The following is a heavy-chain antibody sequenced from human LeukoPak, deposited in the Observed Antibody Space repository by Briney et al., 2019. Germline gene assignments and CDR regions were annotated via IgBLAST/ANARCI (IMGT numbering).Heavy chain of an antibody. Sequence: GASVKVSCKASGYTFTSYGISWVRQAPGQGLEWMGWISAYNGNTNYAQKRQGRVTMTTDTSTSTAYRELRSLRSDDTAVYYCALGSRLGSFDYWGQGTLVTVSS. CDR2: ISAYNGNT. J-gene: IGHJ4*02. CDR1: GYTFTSYG. CDR3: ALGSRLGSFDY. V-gene: IGHV1-18*01. D-gene: IGHD7-27*01.